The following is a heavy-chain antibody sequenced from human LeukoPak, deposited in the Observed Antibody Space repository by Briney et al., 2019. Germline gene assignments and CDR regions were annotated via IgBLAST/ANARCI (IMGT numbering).Heavy chain of an antibody. Sequence: GGSLRLSCAASGFTFSSYAMHWVRQAPGKGLEWVAVISYDGSNKYYADSVKGRFTISRDNSKNTPYLQMNSLRAEDTAVYYCARDSDSSGYFRYWGQGTLVTVSS. J-gene: IGHJ4*02. CDR2: ISYDGSNK. CDR3: ARDSDSSGYFRY. V-gene: IGHV3-30-3*01. CDR1: GFTFSSYA. D-gene: IGHD3-22*01.